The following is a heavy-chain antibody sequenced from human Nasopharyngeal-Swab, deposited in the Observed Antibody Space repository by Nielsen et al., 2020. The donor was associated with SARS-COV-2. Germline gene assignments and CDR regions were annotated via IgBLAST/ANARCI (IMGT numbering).Heavy chain of an antibody. D-gene: IGHD1-26*01. CDR1: GYTFTSYY. Sequence: ASVKVSCKASGYTFTSYYMHWVRQAPGQGLEWMGIINPSGGSTSYAQKFQGRVTMTRDTSTSTVYMELSSLRSEDTAVYYCARDEGRGLLTGFLKNWFDPWAREPWSPSPQ. J-gene: IGHJ5*02. CDR3: ARDEGRGLLTGFLKNWFDP. CDR2: INPSGGST. V-gene: IGHV1-46*01.